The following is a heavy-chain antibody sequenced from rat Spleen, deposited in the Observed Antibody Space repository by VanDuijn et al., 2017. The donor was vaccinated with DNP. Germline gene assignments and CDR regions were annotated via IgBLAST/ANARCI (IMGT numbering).Heavy chain of an antibody. CDR2: IRAGGGHT. Sequence: EVQLVESGGGLVQPGRSLKLSCAASGFTFSDYNMAWVRQAPTKGLEWVASIRAGGGHTYYRDSVKGRFTISRENAKSTLYLQINSLRSEDMATYYCATSSYFGYDYGFAYWGQGTLVTVSS. CDR3: ATSSYFGYDYGFAY. J-gene: IGHJ3*01. V-gene: IGHV5S23*01. D-gene: IGHD1-7*01. CDR1: GFTFSDYN.